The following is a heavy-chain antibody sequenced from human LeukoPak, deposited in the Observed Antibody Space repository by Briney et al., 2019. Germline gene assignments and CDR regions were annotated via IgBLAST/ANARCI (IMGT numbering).Heavy chain of an antibody. J-gene: IGHJ4*02. D-gene: IGHD1-7*01. Sequence: GGSLRLSCAASGFTLTSYSINWVRQAPGKGLEWVSYTTSTSSNIKYADSVKGRFTISRDNAKNSVYLQMNSLRDEDTAIYYCATDRNYAFDHWGQGTLVTVSS. CDR2: TTSTSSNI. CDR1: GFTLTSYS. CDR3: ATDRNYAFDH. V-gene: IGHV3-48*02.